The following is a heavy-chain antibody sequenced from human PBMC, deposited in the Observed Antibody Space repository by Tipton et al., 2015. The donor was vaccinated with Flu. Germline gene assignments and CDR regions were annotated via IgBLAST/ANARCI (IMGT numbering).Heavy chain of an antibody. CDR2: IYTSGNT. J-gene: IGHJ4*02. D-gene: IGHD3-10*01. CDR1: GGSLSSYY. Sequence: TLSLTCTVSGGSLSSYYWSWIRQPAGKGLEWIGRIYTSGNTNYNPSLKSRLTMSVDASKKQFSLKLSSVTAADTAVYYCARASGSGTYVIFDYWGQGTLVTVSS. V-gene: IGHV4-4*07. CDR3: ARASGSGTYVIFDY.